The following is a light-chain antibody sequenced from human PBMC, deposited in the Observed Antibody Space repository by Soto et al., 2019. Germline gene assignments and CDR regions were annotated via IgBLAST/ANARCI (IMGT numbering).Light chain of an antibody. Sequence: EVVLTQSPGTLSLSPGERATLSCRASQTVGSDYLAWYQKKPGQAPRLLIYGASARATGVPGRFSGSGSGTEFTLTISSLEPEDFAVYYCQQYHGAPYTFGQGTKLEIK. CDR2: GAS. J-gene: IGKJ2*01. CDR3: QQYHGAPYT. CDR1: QTVGSDY. V-gene: IGKV3-20*01.